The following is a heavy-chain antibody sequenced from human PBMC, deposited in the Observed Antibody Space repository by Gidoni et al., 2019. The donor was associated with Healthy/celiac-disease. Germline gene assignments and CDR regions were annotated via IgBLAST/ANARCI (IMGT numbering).Heavy chain of an antibody. Sequence: EVQLVESGGGLVQPGGSLSLSCAASGFTSRSYWMSWVRQAPGKGLEWVDNRKQDGSEKYYVDSVKGRFTISRDNAKNSLYLQMNSLRAEDTAVYYCARDLSGSRAHWFDPWGQGTLVTVSS. J-gene: IGHJ5*02. CDR1: GFTSRSYW. V-gene: IGHV3-7*01. CDR2: RKQDGSEK. D-gene: IGHD1-26*01. CDR3: ARDLSGSRAHWFDP.